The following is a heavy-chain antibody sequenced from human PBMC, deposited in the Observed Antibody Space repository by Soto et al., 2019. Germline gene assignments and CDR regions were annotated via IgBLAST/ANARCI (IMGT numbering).Heavy chain of an antibody. Sequence: QVPLVESGGGVVQPGRSLRLSCAASGFTFSSYGMHWVRQAPGKGLEWVAVISYDGSNKYYADSVKGRFTISRDNSKNTLYLQMNSLRAEDSAVYYCAKGAYYYDSSGYPRIGWFDPWGQGTLVTVSS. CDR3: AKGAYYYDSSGYPRIGWFDP. J-gene: IGHJ5*02. CDR1: GFTFSSYG. D-gene: IGHD3-22*01. CDR2: ISYDGSNK. V-gene: IGHV3-30*18.